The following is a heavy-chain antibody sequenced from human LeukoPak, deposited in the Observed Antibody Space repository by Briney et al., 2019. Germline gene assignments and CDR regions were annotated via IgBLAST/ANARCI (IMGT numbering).Heavy chain of an antibody. CDR1: GFTFSSYG. D-gene: IGHD4-17*01. J-gene: IGHJ4*02. CDR3: AKDLSYGPQRGGFDY. CDR2: TRYDGSNK. V-gene: IGHV3-30*02. Sequence: GGSLRLSCAASGFTFSSYGMHWVRQAPGKGLEWVAFTRYDGSNKYYADSVKGRFTISRDNSKNTLYLQMNSLRAEDTAVYYCAKDLSYGPQRGGFDYWGQGTLVTVSS.